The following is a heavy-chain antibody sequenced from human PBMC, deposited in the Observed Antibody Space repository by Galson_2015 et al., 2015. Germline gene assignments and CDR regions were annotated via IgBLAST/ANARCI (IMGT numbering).Heavy chain of an antibody. J-gene: IGHJ4*02. Sequence: SLRLSCAASGFTFTGYEFNWVRQAPGKGLEWLSYISKSGSPIYYAASVRGRFTISRDNAKNTLYLQMHSLRAEDTALYYCARADWNSGYYFDFWGQGTLVTVSS. V-gene: IGHV3-48*03. CDR1: GFTFTGYE. CDR2: ISKSGSPI. D-gene: IGHD1/OR15-1a*01. CDR3: ARADWNSGYYFDF.